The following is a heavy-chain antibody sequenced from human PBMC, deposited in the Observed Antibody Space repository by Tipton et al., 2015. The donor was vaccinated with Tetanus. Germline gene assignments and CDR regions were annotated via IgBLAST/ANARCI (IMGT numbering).Heavy chain of an antibody. J-gene: IGHJ4*02. V-gene: IGHV5-51*01. CDR3: ARAHCTGGVCNFYF. CDR2: IYPGDSDT. Sequence: VQLVQSGGEVKKPGESLKISCKGSGYIFNNYWIGWVRQKPGKGLEWMGIIYPGDSDTRYSPSFQDQVTISVDKSINTAYLQWSSLKASDTSMFYCARAHCTGGVCNFYFWGQGALVTVAS. CDR1: GYIFNNYW. D-gene: IGHD2-8*02.